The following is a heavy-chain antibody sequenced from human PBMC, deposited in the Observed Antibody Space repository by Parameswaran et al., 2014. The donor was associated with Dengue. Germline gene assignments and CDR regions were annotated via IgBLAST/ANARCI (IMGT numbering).Heavy chain of an antibody. Sequence: GLEYIGYIYYTGVTNYNPSLQSRVTMSLDTSKSQFFLTLNSVTAADTAVYYCAKTARIPGSWGQGILVTVSS. V-gene: IGHV4-59*08. CDR2: IYYTGVT. J-gene: IGHJ5*02. CDR3: AKTARIPGS. D-gene: IGHD2-15*01.